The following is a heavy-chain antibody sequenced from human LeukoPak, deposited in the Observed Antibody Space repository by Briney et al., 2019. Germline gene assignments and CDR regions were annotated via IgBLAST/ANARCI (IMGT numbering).Heavy chain of an antibody. CDR2: IIPIFGTA. Sequence: SVKVSCTASGGTFSSYAISWVRQAPGQGLEWMGGIIPIFGTANYAQKFQGRVTITADESTSTAYMELSSLRSEDTAVYYCARDFDYDFWSGYFASYGMDVWGQGTTVTVSS. J-gene: IGHJ6*02. CDR3: ARDFDYDFWSGYFASYGMDV. D-gene: IGHD3-3*01. V-gene: IGHV1-69*13. CDR1: GGTFSSYA.